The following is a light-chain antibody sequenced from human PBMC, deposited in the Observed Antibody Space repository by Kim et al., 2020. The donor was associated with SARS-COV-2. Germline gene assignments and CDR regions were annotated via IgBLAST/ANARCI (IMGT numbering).Light chain of an antibody. V-gene: IGKV1-17*01. CDR2: GAS. CDR3: LQHSTYPIT. J-gene: IGKJ5*01. Sequence: ASVGDRVTITSRASQDIRNDLGWYQQNPGRAPKRLIYGASSLQSGVPSRFSGSGSGTEFTRTSSSVQPEDFATYFCLQHSTYPITFGQGTRLEIK. CDR1: QDIRND.